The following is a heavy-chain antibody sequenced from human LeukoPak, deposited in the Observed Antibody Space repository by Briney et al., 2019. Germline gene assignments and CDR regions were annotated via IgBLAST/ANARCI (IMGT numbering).Heavy chain of an antibody. V-gene: IGHV4-34*01. J-gene: IGHJ4*02. CDR2: INHSGST. CDR3: ASLSIAARRNY. CDR1: GGSFSGYY. D-gene: IGHD6-6*01. Sequence: PSETLSLTCAVYGGSFSGYYWSWIRQPPGKGLEWIGEINHSGSTNYNPSLKSRVTISVDTSKNQFSLKLSSVTAADTAVYYCASLSIAARRNYRGQGTLVTVSS.